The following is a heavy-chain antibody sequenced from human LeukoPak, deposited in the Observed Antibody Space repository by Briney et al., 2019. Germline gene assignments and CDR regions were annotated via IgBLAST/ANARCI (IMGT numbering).Heavy chain of an antibody. D-gene: IGHD2-2*01. CDR2: ISYDGSNK. CDR1: GFTFSSYA. J-gene: IGHJ4*02. Sequence: GGSLRLSCAASGFTFSSYAMHWVRQAPGKGLEWVAVISYDGSNKYYADSVKGRFTISRDNSKNTLYLQMNSLRAEDTAVYYCARGDYCSSTSCPFDFWGQGTLVTVSS. V-gene: IGHV3-30-3*01. CDR3: ARGDYCSSTSCPFDF.